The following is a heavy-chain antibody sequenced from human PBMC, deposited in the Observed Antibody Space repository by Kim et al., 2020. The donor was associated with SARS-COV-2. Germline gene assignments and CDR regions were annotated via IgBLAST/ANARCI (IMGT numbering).Heavy chain of an antibody. J-gene: IGHJ2*01. V-gene: IGHV4-59*01. D-gene: IGHD3-3*01. CDR1: GGSISSYY. CDR3: ARDHREWLQYTANWYFDL. Sequence: SETLSLTCTVSGGSISSYYWSWIRQPPGKGLEWIGYIYYSGSTNYNSSLKRRVTISVDTSKNQFSLKLSSVTAADTAVYYCARDHREWLQYTANWYFDL. CDR2: IYYSGST.